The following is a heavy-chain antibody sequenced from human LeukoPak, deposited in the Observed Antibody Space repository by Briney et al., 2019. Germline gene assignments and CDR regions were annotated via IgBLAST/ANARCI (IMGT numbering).Heavy chain of an antibody. CDR3: ARVVGYCSSTSCYKNYYYDGMDV. V-gene: IGHV4-59*01. CDR2: IFYSGST. Sequence: PSETLSVTCTVPGGSISGYYWSWLRQPPGKGLGWIGYIFYSGSTNSKHSLKSRVTISVDTSNTRFSLKLSSVTAADTAVYYCARVVGYCSSTSCYKNYYYDGMDVWGKGTTVTVSS. CDR1: GGSISGYY. J-gene: IGHJ6*04. D-gene: IGHD2-2*02.